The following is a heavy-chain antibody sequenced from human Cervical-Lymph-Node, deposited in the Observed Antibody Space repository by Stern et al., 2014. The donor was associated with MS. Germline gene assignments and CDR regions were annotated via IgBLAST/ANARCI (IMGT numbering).Heavy chain of an antibody. J-gene: IGHJ4*02. Sequence: QVQLVESGAEVKKPGSSVKGSCKASGGTFTTHPITWVRQAPGQGLEWMGGVIPFLNTANYAQKFQGKITITADKSTGTTNMEISSLRSNDTAVYYCASSLVSSGHWGQGTLVIVS. V-gene: IGHV1-69*06. CDR2: VIPFLNTA. D-gene: IGHD5-12*01. CDR1: GGTFTTHP. CDR3: ASSLVSSGH.